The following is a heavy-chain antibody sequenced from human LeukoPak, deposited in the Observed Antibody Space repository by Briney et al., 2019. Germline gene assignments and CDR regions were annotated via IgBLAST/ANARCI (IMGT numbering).Heavy chain of an antibody. J-gene: IGHJ6*02. V-gene: IGHV3-48*03. CDR3: AKMVTSGWPGNFYYYGMGV. CDR1: GFILTSYE. CDR2: ITFSGTSI. D-gene: IGHD6-19*01. Sequence: GGSLRLSCEASGFILTSYEMNWVRQAPGKGLEWLSSITFSGTSIHYADAVKGRFTISRDSAKNSVYLQMTSLRPEDTAVYYCAKMVTSGWPGNFYYYGMGVWGQGTTVTVSS.